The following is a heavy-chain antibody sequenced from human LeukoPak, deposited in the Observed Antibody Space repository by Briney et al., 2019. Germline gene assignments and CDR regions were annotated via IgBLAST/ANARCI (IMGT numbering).Heavy chain of an antibody. J-gene: IGHJ4*02. Sequence: GGSLRLSCATSGFTFSNYAVSWVRQAPGKGLEWVSSISGSGGTTYYADSVKGRFTISRDNSKNALYLQMNSLRAEDTAVYYCTKDPYRASSGLVDYWGQGTLVTVSS. CDR2: ISGSGGTT. CDR3: TKDPYRASSGLVDY. V-gene: IGHV3-23*01. CDR1: GFTFSNYA. D-gene: IGHD6-6*01.